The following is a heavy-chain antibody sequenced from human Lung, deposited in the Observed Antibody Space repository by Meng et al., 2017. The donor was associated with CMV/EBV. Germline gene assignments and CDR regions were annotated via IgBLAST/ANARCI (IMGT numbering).Heavy chain of an antibody. CDR2: IKSKTDGGTT. Sequence: SGFTFSNAWMSWGRQAPGKGLEWVGRIKSKTDGGTTDYAAPVKGRFTISRDDSKNTLYLQMNSLKTEDTAVYYCTTDPVGSTTFGYWGQGTLVTVSS. J-gene: IGHJ4*02. CDR1: GFTFSNAW. D-gene: IGHD1-26*01. CDR3: TTDPVGSTTFGY. V-gene: IGHV3-15*01.